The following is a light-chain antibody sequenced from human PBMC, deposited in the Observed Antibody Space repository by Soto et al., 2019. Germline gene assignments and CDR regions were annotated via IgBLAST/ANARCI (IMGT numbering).Light chain of an antibody. CDR2: GVI. CDR3: SSSISSNTFV. Sequence: QSVLTEPASVSGAPGQSISISCTATNSDVNYVSWHQQHPGKAPTLMIYGVINRSSGVSTRFSGSKSGNTASLTISGLQAEDEADYYCSSSISSNTFVFGTGTKVTVL. CDR1: NSDVNY. J-gene: IGLJ1*01. V-gene: IGLV2-14*01.